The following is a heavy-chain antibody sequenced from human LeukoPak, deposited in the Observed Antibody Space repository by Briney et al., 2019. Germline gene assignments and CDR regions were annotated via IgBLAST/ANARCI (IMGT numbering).Heavy chain of an antibody. CDR2: VNGICGGT. D-gene: IGHD1-26*01. Sequence: GGSLRLSCAVSELALSNYVMNGVRQTPGKGLEWVATVNGICGGTHYADSPKGRFTISRDNSKKTLYLQMNSLRAEDTAVYYCAKDQSIVGATITVDYWGQGTLVTVSS. CDR3: AKDQSIVGATITVDY. CDR1: ELALSNYV. J-gene: IGHJ4*02. V-gene: IGHV3-23*01.